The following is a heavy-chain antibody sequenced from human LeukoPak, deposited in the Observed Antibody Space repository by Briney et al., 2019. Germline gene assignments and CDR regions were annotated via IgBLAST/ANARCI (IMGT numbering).Heavy chain of an antibody. CDR1: GGSIRSSNTF. CDR3: SRVSSSGWHKFDY. V-gene: IGHV4-39*01. D-gene: IGHD6-19*01. CDR2: IDYSGGV. J-gene: IGHJ4*02. Sequence: SETLSLTWTVAGGSIRSSNTFSGWIRQPPGKGLEWIASIDYSGGVYYNPSLKSRVTISVVTCKNQFSLKVEPVTAAGTAVYYCSRVSSSGWHKFDYWVQGTLVTVSS.